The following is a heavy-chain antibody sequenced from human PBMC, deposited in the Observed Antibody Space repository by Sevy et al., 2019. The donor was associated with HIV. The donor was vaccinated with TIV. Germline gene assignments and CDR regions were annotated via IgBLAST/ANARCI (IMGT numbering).Heavy chain of an antibody. CDR1: GFTFSSYG. V-gene: IGHV3-30*02. Sequence: GGSLRLSCAASGFTFSSYGMHWVRQAPGNGLEWVAFIRYDGSNKYYADSVKGRFTISRDNSKNTLYLQMNSLRAEDTAVYYCAKTHFGVDAFDIWGQGTMVTVSS. CDR2: IRYDGSNK. CDR3: AKTHFGVDAFDI. J-gene: IGHJ3*02. D-gene: IGHD3-3*01.